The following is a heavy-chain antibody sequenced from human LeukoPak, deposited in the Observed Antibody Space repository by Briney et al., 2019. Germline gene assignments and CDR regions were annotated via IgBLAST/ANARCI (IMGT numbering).Heavy chain of an antibody. Sequence: QTGGSLRLSCAASGFTFSSYDMSWVRQAPGKGLEWVSGISGGGGSTYYADPVKGRFTISRDNSKTTLYLQMNSLRAEDTAVYYCAKDRRTLDAFDIWGQGTMVTVSS. CDR2: ISGGGGST. CDR3: AKDRRTLDAFDI. V-gene: IGHV3-23*01. CDR1: GFTFSSYD. D-gene: IGHD2-15*01. J-gene: IGHJ3*02.